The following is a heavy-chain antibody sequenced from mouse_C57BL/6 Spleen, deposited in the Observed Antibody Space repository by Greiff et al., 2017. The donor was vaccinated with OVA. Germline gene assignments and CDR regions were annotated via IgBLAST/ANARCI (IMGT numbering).Heavy chain of an antibody. D-gene: IGHD2-3*01. CDR3: ARFGGYYEGYFDV. CDR1: GYTFTSYW. CDR2: IHPNSGST. V-gene: IGHV1-64*01. Sequence: QVQLQQPGAELVKPGASVKLSCKASGYTFTSYWMHWVKQRPGQGLEWIGMIHPNSGSTNYNEKFKSKATLTVDKSSSTAYMQLSSLTSEDSAVYYCARFGGYYEGYFDVWGTGTTVTVSS. J-gene: IGHJ1*03.